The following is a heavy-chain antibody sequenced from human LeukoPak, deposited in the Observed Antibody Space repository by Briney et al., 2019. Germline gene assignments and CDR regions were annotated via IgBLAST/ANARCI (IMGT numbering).Heavy chain of an antibody. Sequence: GGSLRLSCAASGFPFSSYGMHWVRQAPGKGLEWVALIWYDGSNLYYADSVKGRFTISKDSSKNTLYLHMNSLRAEDTAVNYCARDKNYYGSGSPSLDAFDIWGQGTMVTVSS. CDR2: IWYDGSNL. CDR3: ARDKNYYGSGSPSLDAFDI. D-gene: IGHD3-10*01. CDR1: GFPFSSYG. V-gene: IGHV3-33*01. J-gene: IGHJ3*02.